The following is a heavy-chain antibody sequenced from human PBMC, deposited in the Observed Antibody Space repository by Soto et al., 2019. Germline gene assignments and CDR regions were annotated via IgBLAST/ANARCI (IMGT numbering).Heavy chain of an antibody. V-gene: IGHV1-18*01. D-gene: IGHD1-1*01. J-gene: IGHJ4*02. CDR1: GDSFSRST. CDR2: ISAYNGNT. Sequence: ASVKVSCKASGDSFSRSTFSWVRQAPGQGLEWMGWISAYNGNTNYAQKLQGRVTMTTDTSTSTAYMELRSLRSDDTAVYYCARGNHFDYWGQGTLVTSPQ. CDR3: ARGNHFDY.